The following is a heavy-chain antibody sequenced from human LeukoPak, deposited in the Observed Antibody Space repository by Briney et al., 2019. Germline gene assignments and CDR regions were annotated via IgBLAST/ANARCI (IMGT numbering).Heavy chain of an antibody. Sequence: PGGSLRLSCAASGFTFSSYGMYWVRQAPGKGLEWVAFIRYDGSNKYYAASVKGRFTISRDNSKNTLYLQMNSLRAEDTAVYYCAKASAMIVVVSKHFDYWGQGTLVTVSS. D-gene: IGHD3-22*01. J-gene: IGHJ4*02. CDR2: IRYDGSNK. V-gene: IGHV3-30*02. CDR1: GFTFSSYG. CDR3: AKASAMIVVVSKHFDY.